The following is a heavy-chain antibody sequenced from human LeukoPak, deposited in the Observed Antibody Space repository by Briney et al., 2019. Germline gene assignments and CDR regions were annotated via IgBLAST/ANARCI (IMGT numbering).Heavy chain of an antibody. Sequence: PSETLSLTCTVSGGSISTYYWSWIRQPPGEGLEWIGYISYSGNTNYNPSLKSRVTISVHTSKNQFSLNMSSVTAADTAVYYCAKGYCSGGSCYSAFDIWGQGTMVTVSS. CDR1: GGSISTYY. CDR2: ISYSGNT. CDR3: AKGYCSGGSCYSAFDI. V-gene: IGHV4-59*12. D-gene: IGHD2-15*01. J-gene: IGHJ3*02.